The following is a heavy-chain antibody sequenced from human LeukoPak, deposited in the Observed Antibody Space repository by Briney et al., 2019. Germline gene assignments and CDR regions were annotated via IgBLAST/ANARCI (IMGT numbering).Heavy chain of an antibody. J-gene: IGHJ4*02. CDR3: AREPFYFDTIGSFDY. CDR2: IKKDGSEK. CDR1: GFTFSSYW. V-gene: IGHV3-7*03. Sequence: GGSLRLSCAASGFTFSSYWMSWVRQAPGKGLEWVANIKKDGSEKYYVDSVKGRFTISRDNTRNTVYLQMNSLRAEDTAVYYCAREPFYFDTIGSFDYWGQGTLVTVSS. D-gene: IGHD3-22*01.